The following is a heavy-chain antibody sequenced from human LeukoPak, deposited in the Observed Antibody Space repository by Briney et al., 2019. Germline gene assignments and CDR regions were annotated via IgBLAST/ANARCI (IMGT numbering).Heavy chain of an antibody. CDR1: GFTFSSYW. V-gene: IGHV3-7*03. Sequence: GGSLRLSCAASGFTFSSYWMNWARQAPGKGLEWVASINHNGNVNYYVDSVKGRFTISRDNDKNSLYLQMSNLRAEDTAVYFCARGGGLDVWGQGATVTVSS. CDR3: ARGGGLDV. CDR2: INHNGNVN. D-gene: IGHD3-16*01. J-gene: IGHJ6*02.